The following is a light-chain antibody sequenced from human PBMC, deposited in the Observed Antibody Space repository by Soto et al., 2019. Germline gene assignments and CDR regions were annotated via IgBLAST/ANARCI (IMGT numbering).Light chain of an antibody. Sequence: IVLTQSPGTLSMSPGESATLSCTASRTVDSTYLAWYQQKPGQTPRLLIYGASTRATGIAARCSGSGSGTDFTLTISRLEPEDSAVFYCHLYGASPPTFGQGTKVDIK. CDR2: GAS. CDR3: HLYGASPPT. J-gene: IGKJ1*01. CDR1: RTVDSTY. V-gene: IGKV3-20*01.